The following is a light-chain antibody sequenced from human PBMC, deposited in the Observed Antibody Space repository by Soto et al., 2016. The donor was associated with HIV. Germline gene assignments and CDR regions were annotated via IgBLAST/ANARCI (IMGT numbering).Light chain of an antibody. CDR2: KIS. CDR1: QSLLHSSGNTF. V-gene: IGKV2-24*01. CDR3: MQATRFPLT. J-gene: IGKJ4*01. Sequence: DIVMTQTPLSSPVALGQPASISCRSSQSLLHSSGNTFLSWIQQRPGQPPRLLIEKISNRLSGVPDRFSGSGAGTDFTLKISSVEAGDVGIYYCMQATRFPLTFGGGTKVEIK.